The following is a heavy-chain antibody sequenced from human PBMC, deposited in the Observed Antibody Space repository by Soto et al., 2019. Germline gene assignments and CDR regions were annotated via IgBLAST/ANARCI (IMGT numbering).Heavy chain of an antibody. CDR1: GYSFTSYC. CDR3: ARRMVVDYYDSSGYYGYDAFDI. Sequence: GESLKIYCKGSGYSFTSYCIGWVRQMPGKGLEWMGIIYPGDSDTRYSPSFQGQVTISADKSISTAYLQWSSLKASDTAMYYCARRMVVDYYDSSGYYGYDAFDIWGQGTMVTVSS. CDR2: IYPGDSDT. J-gene: IGHJ3*02. D-gene: IGHD3-22*01. V-gene: IGHV5-51*01.